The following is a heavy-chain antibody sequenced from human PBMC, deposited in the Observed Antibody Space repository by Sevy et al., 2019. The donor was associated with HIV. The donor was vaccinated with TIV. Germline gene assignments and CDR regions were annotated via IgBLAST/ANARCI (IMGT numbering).Heavy chain of an antibody. CDR3: AREGGYTSAWSPGNH. Sequence: GGSLRLSCAASGFTSNTHAMHWVRQAPGKGLEWVALISYDGIIKYYADSVKGRLTISRDNSKNTLSLQMNSLRVEDTAVYYCAREGGYTSAWSPGNHWGQGTLVTVSS. CDR1: GFTSNTHA. J-gene: IGHJ4*02. V-gene: IGHV3-30*04. D-gene: IGHD6-19*01. CDR2: ISYDGIIK.